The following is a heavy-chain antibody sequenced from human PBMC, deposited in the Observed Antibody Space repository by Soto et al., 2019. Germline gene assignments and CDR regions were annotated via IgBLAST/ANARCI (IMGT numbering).Heavy chain of an antibody. CDR3: GGGSSRQIYFDY. V-gene: IGHV4-59*01. J-gene: IGHJ4*02. D-gene: IGHD6-13*01. CDR2: IYYSGST. Sequence: PWETLSLTCTVSGGSSSSYYWRWMRQPPGKGLEWIGYIYYSGSTNYNPSLKSRVTISIDTSKNQFSLKLSSVTAADTAVYYCGGGSSRQIYFDYWGQGTLVTVSS. CDR1: GGSSSSYY.